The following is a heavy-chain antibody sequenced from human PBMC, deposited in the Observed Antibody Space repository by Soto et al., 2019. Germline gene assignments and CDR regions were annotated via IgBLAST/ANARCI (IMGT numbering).Heavy chain of an antibody. CDR3: ARLAFGYSEV. CDR2: IYYSGST. CDR1: GGSISSGGYY. D-gene: IGHD4-4*01. Sequence: SETLSLTCTVSGGSISSGGYYWSWIRQHPGKGLEWIGYIYYSGSTYYNPSLKSRVTISVDTSKNQFSLKLSSVTAADTAVYYCARLAFGYSEVWGQGTLVTGSS. J-gene: IGHJ4*02. V-gene: IGHV4-31*03.